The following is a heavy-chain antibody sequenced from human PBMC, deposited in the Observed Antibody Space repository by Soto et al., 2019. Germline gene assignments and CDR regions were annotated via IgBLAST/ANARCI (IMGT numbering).Heavy chain of an antibody. D-gene: IGHD3-22*01. CDR1: GYTFTRYA. Sequence: GASVKVSCKASGYTFTRYAMHWVRQAPGQRLEWMGWINAGNGNTKYSQKFQGRVTITRDTSASTAYMELSSLRSEDTAVYYCARFYGGYDSSGYYYVVGMDVWGQGTTVTVSS. J-gene: IGHJ6*02. V-gene: IGHV1-3*01. CDR2: INAGNGNT. CDR3: ARFYGGYDSSGYYYVVGMDV.